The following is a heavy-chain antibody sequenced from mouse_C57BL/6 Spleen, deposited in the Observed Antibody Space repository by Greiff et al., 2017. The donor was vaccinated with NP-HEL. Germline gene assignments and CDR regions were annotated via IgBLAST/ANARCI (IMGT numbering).Heavy chain of an antibody. D-gene: IGHD1-1*01. CDR1: GYTFTSYW. CDR2: IYPGSGST. J-gene: IGHJ3*01. Sequence: QVQLQQPGAELVKPGASVKMSCKASGYTFTSYWITWVKQRPGQGLEWIGDIYPGSGSTNYNEKFKSKATLTVDTSSSTAYMQLSSLTSEDSAVYYCAREVYYYGSSSWFAYWGQGTLVTVSA. V-gene: IGHV1-55*01. CDR3: AREVYYYGSSSWFAY.